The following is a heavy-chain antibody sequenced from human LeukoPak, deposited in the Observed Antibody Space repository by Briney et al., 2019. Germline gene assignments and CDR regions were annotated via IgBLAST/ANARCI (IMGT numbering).Heavy chain of an antibody. V-gene: IGHV4-59*08. D-gene: IGHD3-22*01. J-gene: IGHJ6*03. CDR2: IYYSGST. CDR1: GGSISSYY. CDR3: ARLHDSSGYRDLRNYYMNV. Sequence: SETLSLTCTVSGGSISSYYWSWIRQPPGKGLEWIGYIYYSGSTNYNPSLKSRVTISVDTSKNQFSLKLSSVTAADTAVYYCARLHDSSGYRDLRNYYMNVWGEGTTVTVSS.